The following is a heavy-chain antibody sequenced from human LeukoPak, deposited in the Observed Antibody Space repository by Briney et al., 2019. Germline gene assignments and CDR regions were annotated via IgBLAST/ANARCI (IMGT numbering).Heavy chain of an antibody. CDR1: GYTFTNYG. CDR2: ISPYTGNT. Sequence: ASVKVSCKASGYTFTNYGINWVRQAPGQGLEWMGWISPYTGNTNYAQKFQGRVIMTTDASTNTAYMDLRSLRSDDTAVYYCAREKPAAAGTDYWGQGTLVTVSS. J-gene: IGHJ4*02. D-gene: IGHD2-2*01. CDR3: AREKPAAAGTDY. V-gene: IGHV1-18*01.